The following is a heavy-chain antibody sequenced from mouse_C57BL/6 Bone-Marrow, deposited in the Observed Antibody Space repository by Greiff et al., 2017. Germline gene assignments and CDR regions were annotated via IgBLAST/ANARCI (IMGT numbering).Heavy chain of an antibody. D-gene: IGHD2-3*01. CDR3: SSFDGNYFDF. V-gene: IGHV14-4*01. CDR2: IDPEIGDT. Sequence: VQLQQSGAELVRPGASVKLSCTASGFNIKDDYIHWVKQRPEQGLEWIGWIDPEIGDTEYASKFQGKATITSDTSSNTASLQLRSLTSEDTAVYYCSSFDGNYFDFWGQGTPLTVAS. CDR1: GFNIKDDY. J-gene: IGHJ2*01.